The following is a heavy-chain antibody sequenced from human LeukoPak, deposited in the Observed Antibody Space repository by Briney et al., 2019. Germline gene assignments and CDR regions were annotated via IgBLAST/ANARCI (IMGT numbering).Heavy chain of an antibody. J-gene: IGHJ5*02. CDR1: GFTFGDYA. Sequence: GGSLRLSCTASGFTFGDYAMSWFRQAPGKGLEWVGFIRSKAYGGTTEYAASVKGRFTISRDNSKNTLYLQMNSLKTEDTAVYYCTTDKGCSGGSCYYNWFDPWGQGTLVTVSS. D-gene: IGHD2-15*01. CDR2: IRSKAYGGTT. CDR3: TTDKGCSGGSCYYNWFDP. V-gene: IGHV3-49*03.